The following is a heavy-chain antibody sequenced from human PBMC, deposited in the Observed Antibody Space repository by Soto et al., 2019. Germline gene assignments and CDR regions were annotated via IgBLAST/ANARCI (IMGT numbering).Heavy chain of an antibody. Sequence: SAPLSLTCTISGASISSYYWSSTRRPPGKGLEWIGYIYYSGSTNYNPSLKSRVTISVDTSKNQFSLKLSSVTAADTAVYYCARHPHSTPYSSSWYYYYYGMDVWGQGTTVT. CDR2: IYYSGST. CDR3: ARHPHSTPYSSSWYYYYYGMDV. J-gene: IGHJ6*02. D-gene: IGHD6-13*01. CDR1: GASISSYY. V-gene: IGHV4-59*08.